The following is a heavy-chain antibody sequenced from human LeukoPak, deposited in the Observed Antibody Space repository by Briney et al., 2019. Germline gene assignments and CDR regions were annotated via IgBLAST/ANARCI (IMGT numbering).Heavy chain of an antibody. CDR1: GFTFSSYE. Sequence: SGGSLRPSCAASGFTFSSYELNSVRQAPGKGLEWISYISSGGGTMYYADSVKGRFTISRDDARNSLYLQMKSLRAEDTAVYYCARDLLCGGASCYEPDTFDIWGQGTMVTVSS. J-gene: IGHJ3*02. V-gene: IGHV3-48*03. CDR3: ARDLLCGGASCYEPDTFDI. CDR2: ISSGGGTM. D-gene: IGHD2-21*01.